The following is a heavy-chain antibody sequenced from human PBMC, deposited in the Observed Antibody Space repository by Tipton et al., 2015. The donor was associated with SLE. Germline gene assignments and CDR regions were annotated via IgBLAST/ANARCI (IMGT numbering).Heavy chain of an antibody. J-gene: IGHJ4*02. V-gene: IGHV3-21*03. CDR1: GFTFSRYN. CDR2: ISGGSDYI. Sequence: GSLRLSCAASGFTFSRYNMNWVRQAPGKGLEWVSCISGGSDYIYYADSVKGRFTISRDNARNSLYLQMNSLRAEDTAVYYCASSESPVTADFDYWGQGTLVTVSS. CDR3: ASSESPVTADFDY. D-gene: IGHD3-10*01.